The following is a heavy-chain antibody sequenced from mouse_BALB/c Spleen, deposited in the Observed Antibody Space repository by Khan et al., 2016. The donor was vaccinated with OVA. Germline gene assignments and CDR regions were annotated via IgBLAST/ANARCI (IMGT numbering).Heavy chain of an antibody. D-gene: IGHD2-10*01. J-gene: IGHJ3*01. CDR1: GYTFTSYT. Sequence: QVQLQQSGAELARPGASVKMSCKASGYTFTSYTIHWVKQRPGQGLEWIGYINPTNIYNNYNQKLRDKATLTADKSSRTAYMQLSSLTSEDSAVYYCSRVGPYHGNYVAWFAYWGQGTLVTVSA. V-gene: IGHV1-4*01. CDR2: INPTNIYN. CDR3: SRVGPYHGNYVAWFAY.